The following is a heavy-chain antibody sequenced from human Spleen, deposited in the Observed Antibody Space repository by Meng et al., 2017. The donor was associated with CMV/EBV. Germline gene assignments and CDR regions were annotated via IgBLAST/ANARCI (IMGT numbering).Heavy chain of an antibody. V-gene: IGHV4-59*08. CDR2: IYYSGRT. J-gene: IGHJ6*02. Sequence: GSLRLSCSVSGGSIRSYFWSWIRQPPGKGLEWIGDIYYSGRTNYNPSLKSRVTISVDTSRNQFSLKLTSVTAADTAFYYCAKRVRGYLYGLDVWGQGTTVTVSS. CDR1: GGSIRSYF. D-gene: IGHD5-12*01. CDR3: AKRVRGYLYGLDV.